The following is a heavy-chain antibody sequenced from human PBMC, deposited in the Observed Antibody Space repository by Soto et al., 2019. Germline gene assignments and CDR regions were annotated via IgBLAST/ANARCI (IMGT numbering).Heavy chain of an antibody. CDR2: IWYDGSNK. D-gene: IGHD4-17*01. V-gene: IGHV3-33*01. CDR3: ARDGDYGGNSGLY. Sequence: QVQLVESGGGVVQPGRSLRLSCAASGFSFSSYGMHWVRQAPGKGLEWVAVIWYDGSNKYYADSVKGRCTISRDNSKNTLYLQMNSLRAEDTAVYYCARDGDYGGNSGLYWGQGTLVTVSS. CDR1: GFSFSSYG. J-gene: IGHJ4*02.